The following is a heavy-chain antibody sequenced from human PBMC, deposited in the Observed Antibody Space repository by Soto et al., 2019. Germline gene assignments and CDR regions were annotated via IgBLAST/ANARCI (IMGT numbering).Heavy chain of an antibody. CDR2: INSGGTT. V-gene: IGHV3-66*01. J-gene: IGHJ6*01. Sequence: EVQLVESGGTLVQPGGSLRLSCAASGFDASVNYMTWVRQAPGKGLEWVSAINSGGTTFYADSVKGRFTISRDNSKNTLYLQMHSLRVEDTAMYYRVSESFYCGMDDWGQGTEVTDSS. CDR1: GFDASVNY. CDR3: VSESFYCGMDD.